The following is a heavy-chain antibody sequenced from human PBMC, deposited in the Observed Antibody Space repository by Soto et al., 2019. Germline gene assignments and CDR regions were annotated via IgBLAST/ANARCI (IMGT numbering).Heavy chain of an antibody. CDR3: ARDLTYYYGSPGGY. CDR2: ISSSSSTI. V-gene: IGHV3-48*02. D-gene: IGHD3-10*01. CDR1: GFTFSSYS. J-gene: IGHJ4*02. Sequence: EVQLVESGGGLVQPGGSLRLSCAASGFTFSSYSMNWVRQAPGKGLEWVAYISSSSSTIYYADSVKGRFTISRDNAKNSLYLQMNSLRDEDTAVYYCARDLTYYYGSPGGYWGQGTLVTVSS.